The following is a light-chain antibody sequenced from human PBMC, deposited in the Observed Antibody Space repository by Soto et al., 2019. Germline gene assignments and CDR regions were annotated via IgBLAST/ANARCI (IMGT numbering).Light chain of an antibody. CDR1: QIIGSW. CDR2: KAT. V-gene: IGKV1-5*03. J-gene: IGKJ2*01. Sequence: DIQMTQSPSTLSASVGDGATITCRASQIIGSWLAWYQQKPGNAPRLLIYKATNLQSGVPSRFSGSGSGTDFSLTIISLQPEDSATYFCQQYNDFQYTFGPGTKLEI. CDR3: QQYNDFQYT.